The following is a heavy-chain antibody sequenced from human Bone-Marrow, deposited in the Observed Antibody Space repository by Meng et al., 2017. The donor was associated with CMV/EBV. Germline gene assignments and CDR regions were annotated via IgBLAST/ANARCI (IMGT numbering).Heavy chain of an antibody. CDR3: VRDWDWIYAASNYYYYYGMDV. CDR2: INPNSGGT. V-gene: IGHV1-2*02. D-gene: IGHD1-26*01. Sequence: ASVKVSCKASGYTFTSYGISWVRQAPGQGLEWMGWINPNSGGTNYAQKFQGRVTMTRDTSISTAYMELSRLRSDDTAVYYCVRDWDWIYAASNYYYYYGMDVWGQGTTVTVSS. CDR1: GYTFTSYG. J-gene: IGHJ6*02.